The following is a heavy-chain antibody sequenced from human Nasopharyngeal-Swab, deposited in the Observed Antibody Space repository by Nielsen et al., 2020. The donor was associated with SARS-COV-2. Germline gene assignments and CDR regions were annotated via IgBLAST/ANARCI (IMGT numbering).Heavy chain of an antibody. D-gene: IGHD1-14*01. J-gene: IGHJ5*02. CDR2: ISGDGSNT. CDR3: ARGAEVA. V-gene: IGHV3-74*01. Sequence: GGSLRLSCVASGFTLSSYWMHWVRQAPGKGLVWVSRISGDGSNTFYADSVKGRFTISRDNAKNTLYLQMNSLRAEDTAVYYCARGAEVAWGQGTLVTVSS. CDR1: GFTLSSYW.